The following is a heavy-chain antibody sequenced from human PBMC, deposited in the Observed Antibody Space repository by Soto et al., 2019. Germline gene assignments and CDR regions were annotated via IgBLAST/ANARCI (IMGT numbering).Heavy chain of an antibody. CDR3: ARVFRDRAARIDY. D-gene: IGHD6-6*01. CDR1: GGSIRSGGYY. V-gene: IGHV4-31*03. CDR2: IYYSGST. J-gene: IGHJ4*02. Sequence: TLSLTCTVSGGSIRSGGYYWSWIRQHPGKGLEWIGYIYYSGSTYYNPSLKSRVTISVDTSKNQFSLKLSSVTAADTAVYYCARVFRDRAARIDYWGQGTLVTVSS.